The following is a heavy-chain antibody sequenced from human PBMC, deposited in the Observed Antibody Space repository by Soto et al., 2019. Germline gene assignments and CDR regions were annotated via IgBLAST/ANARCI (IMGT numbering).Heavy chain of an antibody. J-gene: IGHJ4*02. Sequence: GGSLRLSCAASGFTFSDYYMSWIRQAPGKGLEWVSYISSSGSTIYYADSVKGRFTISRDNAKNSLYLQMNSLRAEDTAVYYCARDQRGPYYDILTGYYNFDYWGQGTLVTVSS. D-gene: IGHD3-9*01. CDR3: ARDQRGPYYDILTGYYNFDY. V-gene: IGHV3-11*01. CDR2: ISSSGSTI. CDR1: GFTFSDYY.